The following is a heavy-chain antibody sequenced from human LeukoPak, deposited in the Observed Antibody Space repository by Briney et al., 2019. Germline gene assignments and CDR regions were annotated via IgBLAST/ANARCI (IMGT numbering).Heavy chain of an antibody. D-gene: IGHD3-10*01. CDR3: ARGHGSGSTNYFDP. Sequence: ASVKVSCKASGYTFTGYYMHWVRQAPGQGLEWMGIIHPSAGSTSYAQKFQGSVTLTRDMSTSTFYMELSSLRSDDTAVYYCARGHGSGSTNYFDPWGQGTLVTVSS. CDR2: IHPSAGST. J-gene: IGHJ5*02. V-gene: IGHV1-46*01. CDR1: GYTFTGYY.